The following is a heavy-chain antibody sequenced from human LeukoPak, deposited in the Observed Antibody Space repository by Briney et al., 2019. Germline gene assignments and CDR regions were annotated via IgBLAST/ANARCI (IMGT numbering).Heavy chain of an antibody. CDR2: IYSGGST. Sequence: GGSLRLSCAASGFTVSSNYMSWVRQAPGKGLEWVSVIYSGGSTYYADSVKGRFTISRDNSKNTLYLQMNSLRAEDTAVYYCAAHYYDILTGYSADIWGQGTMVTVSS. V-gene: IGHV3-66*01. J-gene: IGHJ3*02. D-gene: IGHD3-9*01. CDR1: GFTVSSNY. CDR3: AAHYYDILTGYSADI.